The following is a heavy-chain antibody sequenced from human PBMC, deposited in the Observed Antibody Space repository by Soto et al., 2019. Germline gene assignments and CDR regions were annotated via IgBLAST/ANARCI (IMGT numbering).Heavy chain of an antibody. J-gene: IGHJ5*02. CDR2: IYWDDDK. V-gene: IGHV2-5*02. D-gene: IGHD5-12*01. Sequence: GLDLEWLALIYWDDDKRYSPSLKSRLTITKDTSKNQVVLTMTNMDPVDTATYYCAHSGDGYNYGWFDPWGQGTLVTVSS. CDR3: AHSGDGYNYGWFDP.